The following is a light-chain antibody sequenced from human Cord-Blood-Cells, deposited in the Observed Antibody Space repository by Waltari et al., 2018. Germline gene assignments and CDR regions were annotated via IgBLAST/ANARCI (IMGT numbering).Light chain of an antibody. Sequence: SYELTQPPSVSVPSGQTASITRPGDNLRAKYACWYQQKPGQSPALVIYQDSKRPSGIPGRFSGSNSGNTATLTISGTQAMDEADYYCQAWDSSTAHYVFGTGTKVTVL. CDR2: QDS. CDR3: QAWDSSTAHYV. CDR1: NLRAKY. J-gene: IGLJ1*01. V-gene: IGLV3-1*01.